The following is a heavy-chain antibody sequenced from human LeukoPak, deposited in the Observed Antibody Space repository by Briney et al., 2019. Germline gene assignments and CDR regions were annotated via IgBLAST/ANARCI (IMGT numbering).Heavy chain of an antibody. D-gene: IGHD3-10*01. CDR1: GGSFSGYY. CDR2: INHSGST. CDR3: ARGNHYYGSGSYYTRNWFDP. J-gene: IGHJ5*02. V-gene: IGHV4-34*01. Sequence: SETLSLTCAVYGGSFSGYYWSWIRQPPGKGLEWIGEINHSGSTNYNPSLKSRVTISVDTSKNQLSLKLSSVTAADTAVYYCARGNHYYGSGSYYTRNWFDPWGQGTLVTVSS.